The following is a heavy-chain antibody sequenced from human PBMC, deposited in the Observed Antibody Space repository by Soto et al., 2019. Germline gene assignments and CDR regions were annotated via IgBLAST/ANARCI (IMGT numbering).Heavy chain of an antibody. CDR2: ISYDGSNK. J-gene: IGHJ2*01. D-gene: IGHD2-15*01. Sequence: QVQLVESGGGVVQPGRSLRLSCAASGFTFSSYAMHWVRQAPGKGLEWVAVISYDGSNKYYADSVEGRFTISRDNSKNTLYLQMNSLRAEDTAVYYCARPYCSGGSCYSGWYFDLWGRGTLVTVSS. CDR3: ARPYCSGGSCYSGWYFDL. CDR1: GFTFSSYA. V-gene: IGHV3-30-3*01.